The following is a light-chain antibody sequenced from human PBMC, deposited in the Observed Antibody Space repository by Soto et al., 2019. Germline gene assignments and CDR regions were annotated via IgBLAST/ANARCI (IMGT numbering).Light chain of an antibody. CDR2: DAS. CDR1: QSISSW. CDR3: LQDINYPWT. V-gene: IGKV1-5*01. Sequence: DIQMTQSPSTLSASVGDRVTITCRASQSISSWLAWYQQKTGKAPKLLIYDASSLESGVPPRFSGSGSGTDFTLAISSLQPEDSATYYCLQDINYPWTFGQGTKVDIK. J-gene: IGKJ1*01.